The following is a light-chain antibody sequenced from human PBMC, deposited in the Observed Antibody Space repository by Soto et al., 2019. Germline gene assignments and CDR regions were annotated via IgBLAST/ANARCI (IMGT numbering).Light chain of an antibody. Sequence: EIVMTQSPATLSVSPGERATLSCRASQSVSRNLAWYQQKPGQAPRLLIYGASTRATGIPARFSGSGSGTEFTLTISSLQYEDFAVYYCQQYNNWHQTFGGGTKVEIK. CDR1: QSVSRN. CDR2: GAS. V-gene: IGKV3-15*01. CDR3: QQYNNWHQT. J-gene: IGKJ4*01.